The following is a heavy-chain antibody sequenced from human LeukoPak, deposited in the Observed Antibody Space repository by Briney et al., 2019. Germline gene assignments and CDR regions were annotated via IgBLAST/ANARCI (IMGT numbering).Heavy chain of an antibody. V-gene: IGHV4-61*02. CDR2: IYTSGST. D-gene: IGHD6-19*01. J-gene: IGHJ4*02. CDR3: ARATDSGWYGFDY. CDR1: GGSISSGSYY. Sequence: SETLSLTCTVSGGSISSGSYYWSWIRQPAGKGLEWIGRIYTSGSTNYNPSLKSRVTISVDTSKNQFSLKLSSVTAADTAVYYCARATDSGWYGFDYWGQGTLVTDSS.